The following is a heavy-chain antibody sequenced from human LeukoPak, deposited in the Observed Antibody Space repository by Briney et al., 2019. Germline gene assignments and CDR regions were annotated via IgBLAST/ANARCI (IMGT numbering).Heavy chain of an antibody. CDR2: MNANSGNT. J-gene: IGHJ4*02. CDR3: ARNYYNSGGYYSGADY. D-gene: IGHD3-22*01. V-gene: IGHV1-8*01. Sequence: ASVKVSCKASGYTFTSYEIDWVRQATGQGLEWMGWMNANSGNTGYAQKFQGRVTMTRNTSISTAYMGLSSLRSDDTAVYYCARNYYNSGGYYSGADYWGQGTLVTVSS. CDR1: GYTFTSYE.